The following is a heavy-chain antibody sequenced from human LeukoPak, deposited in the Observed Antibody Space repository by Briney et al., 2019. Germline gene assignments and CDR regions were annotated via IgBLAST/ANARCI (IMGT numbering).Heavy chain of an antibody. CDR2: ISSSGSTI. CDR3: AKDKGVMYFDY. CDR1: GFTFSSYE. J-gene: IGHJ4*02. Sequence: GGSLRLSCAASGFTFSSYEMNWVRQAPGKGLEWVSYISSSGSTIYYADSVKGRFTISRDNSKNTVFLQMNSLRDEDTAVYYCAKDKGVMYFDYWGPGSLITVSS. V-gene: IGHV3-48*03. D-gene: IGHD2-8*01.